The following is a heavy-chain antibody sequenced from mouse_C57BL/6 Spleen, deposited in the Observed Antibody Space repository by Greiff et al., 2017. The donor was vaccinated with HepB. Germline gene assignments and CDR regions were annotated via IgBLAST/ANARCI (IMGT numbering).Heavy chain of an antibody. CDR3: ARDRGHYYGSSYDFDV. J-gene: IGHJ1*03. Sequence: EVKLVESGPGLVKPSQSLSLTCSVTGYSITSGYYWNWIRQFPGNKLEWMGYISYDGSNNYNPSLKNRISITRDTSKNQFFLKLNSVTTEDTATYYCARDRGHYYGSSYDFDVWGTGTTVTVSS. D-gene: IGHD1-1*01. V-gene: IGHV3-6*01. CDR1: GYSITSGYY. CDR2: ISYDGSN.